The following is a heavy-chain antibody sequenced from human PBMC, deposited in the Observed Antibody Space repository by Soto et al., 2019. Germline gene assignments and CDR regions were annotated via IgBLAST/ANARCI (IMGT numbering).Heavy chain of an antibody. J-gene: IGHJ3*02. D-gene: IGHD6-13*01. CDR3: ARDCSSITAAGTCAFDM. CDR1: GFTFSRYV. V-gene: IGHV3-30-3*01. Sequence: GGSLRLSCAASGFTFSRYVMHWARQAPGKGLEWVAAISYDGNNKYYADSVKGRFTISRDNSKNTLFLQMNSLRAEDTAVFYCARDCSSITAAGTCAFDMWGQGTMVNVS. CDR2: ISYDGNNK.